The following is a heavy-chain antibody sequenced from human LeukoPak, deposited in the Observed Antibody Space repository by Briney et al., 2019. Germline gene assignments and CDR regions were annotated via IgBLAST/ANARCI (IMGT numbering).Heavy chain of an antibody. Sequence: GGSLRLSCAASGFAFSSYAMSWVRQAPGKGLEWVSAISGSGGSTYYADSVKGRFTISRDNSKNTLYLQMNSLRAEDTAVYYCAKDVSDGDYPGDYWGQGTLVTVSS. CDR1: GFAFSSYA. CDR3: AKDVSDGDYPGDY. V-gene: IGHV3-23*01. J-gene: IGHJ4*02. CDR2: ISGSGGST. D-gene: IGHD4-17*01.